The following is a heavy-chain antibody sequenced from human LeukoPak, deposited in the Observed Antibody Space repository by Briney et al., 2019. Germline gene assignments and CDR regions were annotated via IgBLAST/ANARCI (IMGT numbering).Heavy chain of an antibody. D-gene: IGHD3-3*02. Sequence: GGSLRLSCAASGFTFSSYSMNWVRQAPGKGLEWVSSISSSSSYIYYADSVKGRFTISRDNAKNLLYLQVNSLRAEDTAVYYCARVAFLEWQYLYYFDYWGQGTLVTVSS. CDR1: GFTFSSYS. J-gene: IGHJ4*02. V-gene: IGHV3-21*01. CDR2: ISSSSSYI. CDR3: ARVAFLEWQYLYYFDY.